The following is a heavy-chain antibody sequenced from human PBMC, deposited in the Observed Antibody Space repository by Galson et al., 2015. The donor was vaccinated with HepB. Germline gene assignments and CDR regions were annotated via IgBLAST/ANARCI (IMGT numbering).Heavy chain of an antibody. CDR1: VFTFSSYA. CDR3: ARASSTSCYIH. CDR2: ISGSGGST. V-gene: IGHV3-23*01. Sequence: SLRLSCAASVFTFSSYAMSWVRQAPGKGLEWVSAISGSGGSTYYADSVKGRFTISRDNAKNSLYLQMNSLRAEDTAVYYCARASSTSCYIHWGQGTLVTVSS. J-gene: IGHJ4*02. D-gene: IGHD2-2*02.